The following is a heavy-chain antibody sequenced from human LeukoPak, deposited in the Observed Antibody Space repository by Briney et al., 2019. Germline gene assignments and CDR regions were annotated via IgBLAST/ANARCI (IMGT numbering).Heavy chain of an antibody. D-gene: IGHD6-19*01. Sequence: GASVKVSCKASGYTFTSYGISWVRQAPGQGLEWMGWISAYNGNTNYAQKLQGRVTMTTDTSTSTAYMELRSLRSDDTAVYYCARVPKPKEVPYQWLAEDYYYYGMDVWGQGTTVTVSS. V-gene: IGHV1-18*01. CDR2: ISAYNGNT. CDR1: GYTFTSYG. CDR3: ARVPKPKEVPYQWLAEDYYYYGMDV. J-gene: IGHJ6*02.